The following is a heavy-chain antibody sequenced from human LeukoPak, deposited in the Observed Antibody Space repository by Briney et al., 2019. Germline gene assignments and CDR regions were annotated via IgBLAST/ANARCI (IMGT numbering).Heavy chain of an antibody. V-gene: IGHV1-2*02. CDR3: ARASGSGWYEDY. D-gene: IGHD6-19*01. Sequence: ASVRVSCKASGYTFTGYYMHWVRQAPGQGLEWMGWINPNSGGTNYAQKFQGRVTMTRDTSINTAYMELSRLRSDDTAVYYCARASGSGWYEDYWGQGTLVTVSS. CDR2: INPNSGGT. J-gene: IGHJ4*02. CDR1: GYTFTGYY.